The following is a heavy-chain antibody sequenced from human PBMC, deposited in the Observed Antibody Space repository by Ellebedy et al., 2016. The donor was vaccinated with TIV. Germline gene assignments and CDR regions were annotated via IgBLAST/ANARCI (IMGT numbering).Heavy chain of an antibody. Sequence: GESLKISCAASGFTFSDYYMSWIRQAPGKGLEWISYISSSVTTVYYADSVKGRFTISRDNAKNSLYLQMNSLRVEDTAMYYCARVRQGSGDYNFWGQGTLVTVSS. CDR3: ARVRQGSGDYNF. CDR1: GFTFSDYY. J-gene: IGHJ4*02. V-gene: IGHV3-11*01. CDR2: ISSSVTTV. D-gene: IGHD4-17*01.